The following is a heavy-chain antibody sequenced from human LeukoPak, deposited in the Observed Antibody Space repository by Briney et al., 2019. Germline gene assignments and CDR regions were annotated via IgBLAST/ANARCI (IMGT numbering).Heavy chain of an antibody. CDR3: AKRVEYSSSSGYFDY. V-gene: IGHV3-23*01. Sequence: GGSLRLSCAASGFTFSTYAMSWVRQTPGKGLEWVSAISDSGSSTYYADSVKGRFTISRDNSRNTLYLQMNSLRAEDTAVYYCAKRVEYSSSSGYFDYWGQGTLVTVAS. CDR1: GFTFSTYA. D-gene: IGHD6-6*01. CDR2: ISDSGSST. J-gene: IGHJ4*02.